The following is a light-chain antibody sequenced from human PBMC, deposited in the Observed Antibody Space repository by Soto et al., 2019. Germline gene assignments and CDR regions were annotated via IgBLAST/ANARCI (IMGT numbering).Light chain of an antibody. V-gene: IGKV1-39*01. Sequence: IHMTQSPSSLSASVGDRVTITCRASQRITTYLNWYQQKPGEGPKLLISTSGTLERGVPSRFTGSGSGTDFTLTITSLQPADFATYFCQQTYNTPYTFGQGTKLEIK. CDR2: TSG. CDR1: QRITTY. CDR3: QQTYNTPYT. J-gene: IGKJ2*01.